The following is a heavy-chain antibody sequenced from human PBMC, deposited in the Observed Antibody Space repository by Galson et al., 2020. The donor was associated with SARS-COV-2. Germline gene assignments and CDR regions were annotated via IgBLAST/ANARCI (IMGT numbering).Heavy chain of an antibody. CDR2: IANDEINK. CDR3: ARSAGRLPSYVEILAGSLNYYYYGMDV. CDR1: GFTFSSYA. V-gene: IGHV3-30-3*01. D-gene: IGHD3-9*01. Sequence: GGSLRLSCAASGFTFSSYAVHWVRQAPGKGLEWVAVIANDEINKYNADSVKGRFSISRDNSKNTVYLQMNSLRAEDTAVYYCARSAGRLPSYVEILAGSLNYYYYGMDVWGQGTMVTVSS. J-gene: IGHJ6*02.